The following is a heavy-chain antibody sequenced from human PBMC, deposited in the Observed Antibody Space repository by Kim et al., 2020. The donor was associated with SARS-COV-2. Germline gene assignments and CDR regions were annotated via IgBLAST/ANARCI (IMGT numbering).Heavy chain of an antibody. J-gene: IGHJ4*02. CDR2: ISGSGGST. CDR1: GFTFSSYA. CDR3: AKDHGQYSRPLYHYFDY. V-gene: IGHV3-23*01. Sequence: GGSLRLSCAASGFTFSSYAMSWVRQAPRKGLEWVSAISGSGGSTYYADSVKGRFTISRDNSKNTLYLQMNSQRAEDTAVYYCAKDHGQYSRPLYHYFDYWGQGTLVTVSS. D-gene: IGHD3-3*01.